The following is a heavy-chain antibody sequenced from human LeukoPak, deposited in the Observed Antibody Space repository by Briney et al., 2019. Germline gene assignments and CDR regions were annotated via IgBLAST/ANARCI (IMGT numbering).Heavy chain of an antibody. V-gene: IGHV4-59*01. D-gene: IGHD6-6*01. CDR3: ARDLGGVSSSGLDY. CDR2: IYYSGST. Sequence: SETLSLTCTVSGGSISSYYWSWIRQPPGKGLEWIGYIYYSGSTNYNPSLKSRVTISVDTSKNQFSLKLSSVTAADTAVYYCARDLGGVSSSGLDYWGQGTLVTVSS. J-gene: IGHJ4*02. CDR1: GGSISSYY.